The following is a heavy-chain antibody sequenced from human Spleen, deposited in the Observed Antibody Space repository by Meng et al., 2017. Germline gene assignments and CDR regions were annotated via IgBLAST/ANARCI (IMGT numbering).Heavy chain of an antibody. Sequence: GESLKISCKTSGYSFTNYGIGWVRQLPGKGLEWMGVSYPGDSDPRYSPSFPGQVTISADKSISTAYLQWASLTASDTAMYYCARRGNWGFFDYWGQGTQVTVSS. V-gene: IGHV5-51*01. CDR2: SYPGDSDP. CDR3: ARRGNWGFFDY. D-gene: IGHD7-27*01. J-gene: IGHJ4*02. CDR1: GYSFTNYG.